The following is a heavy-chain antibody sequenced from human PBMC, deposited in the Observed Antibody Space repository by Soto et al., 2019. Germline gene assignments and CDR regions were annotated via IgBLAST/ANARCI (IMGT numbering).Heavy chain of an antibody. CDR3: AKSRGDTWTTYHFDN. Sequence: EVQLLESGRTLVQPGGSLKLSCAASGFTFSSYSMSWVRQAPGKGLEWVSGISGTGGSTYNADSVKGRFTISRDNSKNTLYLQMNSRRAEDTAIYYCAKSRGDTWTTYHFDNWGQGTLVTVSS. J-gene: IGHJ4*02. CDR1: GFTFSSYS. V-gene: IGHV3-23*01. CDR2: ISGTGGST. D-gene: IGHD4-17*01.